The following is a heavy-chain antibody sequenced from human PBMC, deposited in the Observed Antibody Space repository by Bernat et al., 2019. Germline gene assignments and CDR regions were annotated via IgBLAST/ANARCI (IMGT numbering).Heavy chain of an antibody. V-gene: IGHV1-69*06. CDR1: GGTFSSYA. J-gene: IGHJ6*03. Sequence: QVQLVQSGAEVKKPGSSVTVSCKASGGTFSSYAISWVRQAPGQGLEWMGGIIPIFGTANYAQKFQGRVTITADKSTSTAYMELSSLRSEDTAVYYCARSNQLRSLDVAFYYYMDVWGKGTTVTVSS. D-gene: IGHD2-2*01. CDR2: IIPIFGTA. CDR3: ARSNQLRSLDVAFYYYMDV.